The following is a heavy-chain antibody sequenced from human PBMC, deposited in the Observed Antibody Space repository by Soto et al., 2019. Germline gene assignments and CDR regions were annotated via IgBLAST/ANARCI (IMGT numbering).Heavy chain of an antibody. CDR2: IFYTGST. CDR3: ARLGLYCSGGSCYETWIDP. D-gene: IGHD2-15*01. CDR1: GGPFSRGGYY. V-gene: IGHV4-31*03. Sequence: SETLSLTCTVSGGPFSRGGYYWSWIRQHPGKGLECIGYIFYTGSTYYNPTLKSRVTMSVDTSKRQFSLNLSSLTAADTAVYYCARLGLYCSGGSCYETWIDPWGQGTLVTVSS. J-gene: IGHJ5*02.